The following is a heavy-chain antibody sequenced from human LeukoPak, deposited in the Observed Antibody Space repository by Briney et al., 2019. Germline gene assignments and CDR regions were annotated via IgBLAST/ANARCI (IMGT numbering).Heavy chain of an antibody. CDR2: INWNSDSI. V-gene: IGHV3-9*01. Sequence: ALRLSCAASGFTFGDYAMHWVRQAPGKGLEWVSGINWNSDSIGYAASVKGRFTISRDNAKNSLYLQMNSLRAEDTALYYCAKDSRTRNSLGKDCSSTSCPRGMSDYWGQGTLVTVSS. CDR1: GFTFGDYA. D-gene: IGHD2-2*01. CDR3: AKDSRTRNSLGKDCSSTSCPRGMSDY. J-gene: IGHJ4*02.